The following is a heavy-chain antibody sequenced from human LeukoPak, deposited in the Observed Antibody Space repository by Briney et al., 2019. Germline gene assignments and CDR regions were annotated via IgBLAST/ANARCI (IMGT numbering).Heavy chain of an antibody. CDR3: ARGREYYDSSGFYGY. D-gene: IGHD3-22*01. V-gene: IGHV4-34*01. J-gene: IGHJ4*02. Sequence: SETLSLTCAVYGGSFSGYYWSWIRQPPGKGLEWIGEINHSGSTNYNPSLKSRVTISVDTSKNQFSLKLSSVTAADTAVYYCARGREYYDSSGFYGYWGQGILVTVSS. CDR2: INHSGST. CDR1: GGSFSGYY.